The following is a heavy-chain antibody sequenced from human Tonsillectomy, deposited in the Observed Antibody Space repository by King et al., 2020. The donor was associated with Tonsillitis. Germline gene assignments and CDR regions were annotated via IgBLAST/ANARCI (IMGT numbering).Heavy chain of an antibody. CDR3: ARRQWVCVGEGWKGGEFDF. J-gene: IGHJ4*02. CDR1: GFSITSSGVG. D-gene: IGHD3-16*01. CDR2: IYWDDDK. V-gene: IGHV2-5*02. Sequence: TLKESGPTLVKPTQTLTLTCTLSGFSITSSGVGVGWIRQSPGKALEWLALIYWDDDKRYSPSLKSRLVSTKDTSNNQVVLTVTNMDPVDTGTYYCARRQWVCVGEGWKGGEFDFWGQGILVSVSS.